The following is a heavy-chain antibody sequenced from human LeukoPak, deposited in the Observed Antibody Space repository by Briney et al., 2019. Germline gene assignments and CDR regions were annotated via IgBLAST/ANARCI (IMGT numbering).Heavy chain of an antibody. J-gene: IGHJ6*03. V-gene: IGHV1-2*02. CDR2: INPNSGGT. Sequence: ASVKVSCKASGYTFTGYYMHWVRQAPGQGLEWMGWINPNSGGTNYAQKFRGRVTMTRDTSISTVYMELSRLRSDDTAVYYCARQAYCGGDCYYYYMDVWGKGTTDTVSS. CDR3: ARQAYCGGDCYYYYMDV. CDR1: GYTFTGYY. D-gene: IGHD2-21*01.